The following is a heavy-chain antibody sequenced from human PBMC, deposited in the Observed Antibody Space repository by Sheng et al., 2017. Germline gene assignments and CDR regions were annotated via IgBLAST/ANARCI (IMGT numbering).Heavy chain of an antibody. CDR1: GGTFRNHA. D-gene: IGHD3-10*01. V-gene: IGHV1-69*01. Sequence: QVLLVQSGAEVKKPGSSVKVSCKASGGTFRNHAINWVRQAPGQGLEWVGVIIPMFFVKKYAQNFQDRVTITADESTSTAYMELSNLTSRDTAIYYCARDFGDGSAPFDIWGQGTQVTVSS. CDR2: IIPMFFVK. CDR3: ARDFGDGSAPFDI. J-gene: IGHJ3*02.